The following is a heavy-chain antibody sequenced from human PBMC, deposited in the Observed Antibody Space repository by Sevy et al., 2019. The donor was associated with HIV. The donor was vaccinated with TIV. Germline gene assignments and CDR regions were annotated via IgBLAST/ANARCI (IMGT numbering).Heavy chain of an antibody. V-gene: IGHV3-7*03. CDR1: GFTFDMYW. CDR3: ARRYFDL. J-gene: IGHJ4*02. Sequence: GGSLRLSCDASGFTFDMYWMEWVRQAPGKGLEWVANIRQDGNEIYYAASVRGRFTISRDNAKGSLYLQMNNLRVEDTATYYCARRYFDLWGQGTLVTVSS. CDR2: IRQDGNEI.